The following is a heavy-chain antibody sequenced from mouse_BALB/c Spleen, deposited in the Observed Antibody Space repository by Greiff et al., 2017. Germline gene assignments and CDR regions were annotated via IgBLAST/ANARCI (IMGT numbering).Heavy chain of an antibody. V-gene: IGHV5-6*01. CDR2: ISSGGGYT. D-gene: IGHD2-3*01. Sequence: EVQLQESGGDLVKPGGSLKLSCAASGFTFSSYGMSWVSQNPDKRLEWVATISSGGGYTYYQDSVKGRFTISRDNAKNTQNLQMSSLKSEDTAMYYDAREKYYDSDYSDCAMDYWGQGTSVTVSS. CDR1: GFTFSSYG. J-gene: IGHJ4*01. CDR3: AREKYYDSDYSDCAMDY.